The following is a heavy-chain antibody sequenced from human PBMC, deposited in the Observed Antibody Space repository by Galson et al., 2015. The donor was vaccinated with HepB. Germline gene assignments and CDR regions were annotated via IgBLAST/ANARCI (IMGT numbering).Heavy chain of an antibody. J-gene: IGHJ2*01. CDR1: GFTVRSNY. V-gene: IGHV3-66*01. CDR2: IYSGGST. Sequence: LRLSCAASGFTVRSNYMSWVRQAPGKGLEWVSVIYSGGSTYYADSVKGRFTISRDNSKNTLYLQMNSLRAEDTAVYYCARAYSSGWADWYFDLWGRGTLVTVSS. D-gene: IGHD6-19*01. CDR3: ARAYSSGWADWYFDL.